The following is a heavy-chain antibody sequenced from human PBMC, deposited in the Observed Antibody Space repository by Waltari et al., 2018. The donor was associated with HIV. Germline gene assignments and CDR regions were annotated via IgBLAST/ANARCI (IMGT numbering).Heavy chain of an antibody. J-gene: IGHJ4*02. CDR3: VRESRSYTSSSWGALDL. CDR1: GFTFQSYS. V-gene: IGHV3-21*05. D-gene: IGHD6-6*01. Sequence: VEFGGGLVKPGGCLRLTCVTSGFTFQSYSFNWLRQTSRRGRQWAAYFSRNKKCTYYYESVKARATISRDNNKKTLYLELRKMQTEDTGLYQCVRESRSYTSSSWGALDLWGLGTLVTVSS. CDR2: FSRNKKCT.